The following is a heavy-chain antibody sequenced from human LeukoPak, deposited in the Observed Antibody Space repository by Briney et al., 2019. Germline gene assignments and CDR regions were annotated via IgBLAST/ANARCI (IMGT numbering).Heavy chain of an antibody. D-gene: IGHD2-2*01. CDR1: GFTFSDYY. J-gene: IGHJ4*02. CDR3: AREYCSSTSCQDDC. V-gene: IGHV3-11*04. Sequence: GGSLRLSCAASGFTFSDYYMSWIRQAPGKGLEWVSYISSSGSTIYYADSVKGRFTISRDNAKNSLYLQMNSLRAEDTAVYYCAREYCSSTSCQDDCWGQGTLVTVSS. CDR2: ISSSGSTI.